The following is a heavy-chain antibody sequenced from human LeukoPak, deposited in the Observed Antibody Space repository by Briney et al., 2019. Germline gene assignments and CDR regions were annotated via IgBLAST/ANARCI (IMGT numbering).Heavy chain of an antibody. CDR3: ARDWGVSARPGYMDV. CDR2: IYNSGST. CDR1: GGSISSYY. D-gene: IGHD6-6*01. V-gene: IGHV4-59*01. J-gene: IGHJ6*03. Sequence: PSETLSLTCTVSGGSISSYYWNWIRQPPGKGLEWIGYIYNSGSTNNNPSLKSRVTISVDTSKKQFSLKLSSVTAADTAVYYCARDWGVSARPGYMDVWGKGTTVTVSS.